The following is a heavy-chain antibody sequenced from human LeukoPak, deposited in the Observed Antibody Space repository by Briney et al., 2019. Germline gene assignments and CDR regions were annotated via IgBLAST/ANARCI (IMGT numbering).Heavy chain of an antibody. D-gene: IGHD1-26*01. Sequence: GGSLRLSCAASGFTFINALMSWVRQAPGKGLEWVGRVKSKTDGGTTDYAAPVKGRFTISRDDSKNTLYLQMNSLKTEDTAVYYCTTALSWELPGLDYWGQGTLVTVSS. V-gene: IGHV3-15*01. CDR1: GFTFINAL. CDR3: TTALSWELPGLDY. CDR2: VKSKTDGGTT. J-gene: IGHJ4*02.